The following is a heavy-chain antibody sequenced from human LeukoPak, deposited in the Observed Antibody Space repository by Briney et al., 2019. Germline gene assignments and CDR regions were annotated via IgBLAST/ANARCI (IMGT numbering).Heavy chain of an antibody. CDR3: ARYSIFGESTSWFDP. CDR2: VYHSGST. D-gene: IGHD3-10*01. CDR1: GYSISSGYY. V-gene: IGHV4-38-2*01. J-gene: IGHJ5*02. Sequence: SETLSLTCAVSGYSISSGYYWAWIRQPPGKGLEWIGTVYHSGSTYYSPPLKSRVTISVDTLKNQFSLKLKSVTAADTAVYYCARYSIFGESTSWFDPWGQGTLVTVS.